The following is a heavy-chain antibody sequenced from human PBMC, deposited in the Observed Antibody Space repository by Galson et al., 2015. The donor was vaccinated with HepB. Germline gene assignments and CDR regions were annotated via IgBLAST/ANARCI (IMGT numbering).Heavy chain of an antibody. J-gene: IGHJ4*02. Sequence: SLRLSCAASGFTFSSYAMHWVRQAPGKGLEYVSAISSNGGSTYYADSVKGRFTISRDNSKNTLYLQMSSLRAEDTAVYYCSRMGYAGDFDYWGQGTLVTVSS. D-gene: IGHD5-12*01. CDR1: GFTFSSYA. CDR3: SRMGYAGDFDY. CDR2: ISSNGGST. V-gene: IGHV3-64D*06.